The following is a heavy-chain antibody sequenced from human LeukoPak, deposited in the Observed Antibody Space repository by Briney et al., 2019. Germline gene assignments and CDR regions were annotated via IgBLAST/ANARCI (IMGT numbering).Heavy chain of an antibody. CDR2: IYYSGST. CDR1: GGSISSYY. D-gene: IGHD2-21*02. V-gene: IGHV4-59*12. Sequence: SETLSLTCTVSGGSISSYYWSWIRQPPGKGLEWIGYIYYSGSTNYNPSLKSRVTISVDTSKNQFSLKLSSVTAADTAVYYCARAGAYCGGDCHIDYWGQGTLVTVSS. J-gene: IGHJ4*02. CDR3: ARAGAYCGGDCHIDY.